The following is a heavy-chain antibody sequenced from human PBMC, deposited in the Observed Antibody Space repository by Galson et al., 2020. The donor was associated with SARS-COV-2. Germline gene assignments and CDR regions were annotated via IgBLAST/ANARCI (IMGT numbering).Heavy chain of an antibody. CDR2: ISYDGSNK. J-gene: IGHJ6*02. CDR1: GFTFSSYG. Sequence: TGGSLRLSCAASGFTFSSYGMHWVRKAPGKGLEWVAVISYDGSNKYYADSVKGRFTISRDNSKNTLYLQMNSLRAEDTAVYYCAKDRDNWNWGGMDVWGQGTTVTVSS. D-gene: IGHD1-7*01. V-gene: IGHV3-30*18. CDR3: AKDRDNWNWGGMDV.